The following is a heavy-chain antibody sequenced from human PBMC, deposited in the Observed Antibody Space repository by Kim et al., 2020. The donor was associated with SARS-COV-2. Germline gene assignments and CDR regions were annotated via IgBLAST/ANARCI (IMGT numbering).Heavy chain of an antibody. CDR3: AKGGGGSGFEY. D-gene: IGHD3-10*01. J-gene: IGHJ4*02. CDR2: ST. V-gene: IGHV3-23*01. Sequence: STYYADSVQGRFTISRDNSKNTLYLQMNSLRVEDTALYYCAKGGGGSGFEYWGQGTLVTVSS.